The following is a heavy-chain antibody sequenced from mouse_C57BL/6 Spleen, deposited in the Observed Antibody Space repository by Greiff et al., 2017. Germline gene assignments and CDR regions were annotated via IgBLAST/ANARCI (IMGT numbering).Heavy chain of an antibody. CDR1: GYSFTGYY. V-gene: IGHV1-31*01. Sequence: EVKLVESGPELVKPGASVKISCKASGYSFTGYYMHWVKQSHGNILDWIGYIYPYNGVSSYNQKFKGKATLTVDKSSSTAYMELRSLTSEDSAVYYCARDNYGSSYDYAMDYWGQGTSVTVSS. D-gene: IGHD1-1*01. J-gene: IGHJ4*01. CDR2: IYPYNGVS. CDR3: ARDNYGSSYDYAMDY.